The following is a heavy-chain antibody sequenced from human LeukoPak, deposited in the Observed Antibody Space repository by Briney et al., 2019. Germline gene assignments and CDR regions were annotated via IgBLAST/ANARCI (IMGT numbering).Heavy chain of an antibody. D-gene: IGHD3-22*01. V-gene: IGHV3-30*18. Sequence: PGRSLRLSCAASGFTSNGYSMDWGCEAPGKGLERGAVISYDGSNKYYADSVKGRFPISRDNSKNTLHLQMNSLRVEDAAVYYCAKSFYDSGGYYGIIDYWGQGTLVTVSS. CDR3: AKSFYDSGGYYGIIDY. CDR1: GFTSNGYS. J-gene: IGHJ4*02. CDR2: ISYDGSNK.